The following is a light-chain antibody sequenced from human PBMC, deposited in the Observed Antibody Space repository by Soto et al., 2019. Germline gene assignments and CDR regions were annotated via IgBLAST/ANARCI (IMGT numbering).Light chain of an antibody. CDR3: QHSSNWPPT. Sequence: EMVMTQSPATLSVSPGERVTLSCRASESVHRNLAWYQQKPGQGPSLLIYYASTRATGVPDRFTGSGSGTEFTLTISSLQSEDFGVYHCQHSSNWPPTFGPGTNVEIK. V-gene: IGKV3-15*01. J-gene: IGKJ3*01. CDR1: ESVHRN. CDR2: YAS.